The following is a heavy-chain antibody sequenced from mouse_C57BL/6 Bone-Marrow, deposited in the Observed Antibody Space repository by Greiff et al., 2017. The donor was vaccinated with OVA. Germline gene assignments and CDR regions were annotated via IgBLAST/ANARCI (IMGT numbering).Heavy chain of an antibody. J-gene: IGHJ2*01. CDR2: IYPRSGNT. CDR1: GYTFTSYG. Sequence: QVQLKESGAELARPGASVKLSCKASGYTFTSYGISWVKQRTGQGLEWIGEIYPRSGNTYYNEKFKGKATLTADKSSSTAYMELRSLTSEDAAVYYCAREEGVDYWGQGTTLTVSS. V-gene: IGHV1-81*01. CDR3: AREEGVDY.